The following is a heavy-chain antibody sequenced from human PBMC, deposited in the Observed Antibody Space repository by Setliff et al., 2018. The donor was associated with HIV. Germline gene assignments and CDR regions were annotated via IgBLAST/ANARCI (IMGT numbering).Heavy chain of an antibody. CDR3: ARDYGDLHWYFDL. CDR2: INTNTGNP. J-gene: IGHJ2*01. D-gene: IGHD4-17*01. V-gene: IGHV7-4-1*02. CDR1: GYSFSNYA. Sequence: ASVKVSCKASGYSFSNYAMNWVRQAPGQGLEWMGWINTNTGNPTYAQGFTGRFVFSLDTSVSTAYLQISSLKAEDTAVYYCARDYGDLHWYFDLWGRGTLVTVSS.